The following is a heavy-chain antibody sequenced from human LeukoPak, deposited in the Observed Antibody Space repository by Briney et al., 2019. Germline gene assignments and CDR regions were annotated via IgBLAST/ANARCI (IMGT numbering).Heavy chain of an antibody. CDR1: GFTVSSNY. Sequence: GGSLRLSCAASGFTVSSNYMSWVRQAPGKGLEWVSVIYSGGSTYYADSVKGRFTISRDNSKNTLYLQMNSLRAEDTAVYYCARDLVRQRLVNYFDYWGQGTLVTVSS. V-gene: IGHV3-66*01. D-gene: IGHD6-13*01. CDR3: ARDLVRQRLVNYFDY. CDR2: IYSGGST. J-gene: IGHJ4*02.